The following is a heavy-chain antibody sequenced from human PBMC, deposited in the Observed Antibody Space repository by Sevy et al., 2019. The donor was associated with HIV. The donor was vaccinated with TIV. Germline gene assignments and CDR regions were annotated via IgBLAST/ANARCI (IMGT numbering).Heavy chain of an antibody. D-gene: IGHD2-2*01. CDR1: GGSISSYY. Sequence: SETLSLTCTVSGGSISSYYWKWIQQPPGKGLEWIGYMDYSGSSSYNPSLKGRVSISLDTSKNQFSLKLTSVTAADTAVYYCARAGGSTDWGIDVWGQGTTVTVSS. V-gene: IGHV4-59*01. CDR3: ARAGGSTDWGIDV. J-gene: IGHJ6*02. CDR2: MDYSGSS.